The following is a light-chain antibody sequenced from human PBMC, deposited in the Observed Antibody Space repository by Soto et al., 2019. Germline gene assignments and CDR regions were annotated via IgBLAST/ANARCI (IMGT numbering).Light chain of an antibody. CDR2: NVS. CDR3: SSYTSSNTYV. CDR1: SSDVGGYNS. J-gene: IGLJ1*01. V-gene: IGLV2-14*03. Sequence: QSALTQPASVSGSPGPSIAISCTGNSSDVGGYNSVSWYQQHPGKAPKLMIYNVSNRPSGVSDRFSGSKSGNTASLTISGLQAEDEADYYCSSYTSSNTYVFGTGT.